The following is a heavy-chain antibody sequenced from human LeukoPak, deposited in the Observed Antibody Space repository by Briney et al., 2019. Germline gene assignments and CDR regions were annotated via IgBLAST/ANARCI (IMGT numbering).Heavy chain of an antibody. J-gene: IGHJ4*02. CDR3: ARSSRYDIWTGYPY. Sequence: ASVKVSCKASGYTFTRYYMHWVRQAPGQGLEWMRWINANSGGTNYAQKFQGRVTMTRDTSISTAYMELSRLRSDDTAVYYCARSSRYDIWTGYPYWGQGTLVTVSP. D-gene: IGHD3-9*01. V-gene: IGHV1-2*02. CDR1: GYTFTRYY. CDR2: INANSGGT.